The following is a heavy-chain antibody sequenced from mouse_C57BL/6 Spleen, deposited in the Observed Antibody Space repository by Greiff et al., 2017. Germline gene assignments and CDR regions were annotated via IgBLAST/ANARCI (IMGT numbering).Heavy chain of an antibody. CDR3: TRSNYGSKDHAMDY. CDR1: GYTFTDYE. CDR2: IDPETGGT. D-gene: IGHD1-1*01. Sequence: VQLQQSGAELVRPGASVTLSCKASGYTFTDYEMHWVKQTPVHGLEWIGAIDPETGGTAYNQKFKGKAILTADKSSSTAYMELRSLTSEDSAVYYCTRSNYGSKDHAMDYWGQGTSVTVSS. J-gene: IGHJ4*01. V-gene: IGHV1-15*01.